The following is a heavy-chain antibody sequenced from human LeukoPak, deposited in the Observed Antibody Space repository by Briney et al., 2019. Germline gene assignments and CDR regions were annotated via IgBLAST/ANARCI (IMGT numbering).Heavy chain of an antibody. CDR2: INPKSGGT. CDR1: GCTFTGYY. CDR3: AISTSPYVIEVWTNGPLDY. D-gene: IGHD3-22*01. V-gene: IGHV1-2*06. Sequence: GASVKVSCKASGCTFTGYYMHWVRQAPGQGLEWMGRINPKSGGTNYAQEFQGRVTMTRDTSINTAYMELSRVRSDDTAVYYCAISTSPYVIEVWTNGPLDYWGQGTLVTVSS. J-gene: IGHJ4*02.